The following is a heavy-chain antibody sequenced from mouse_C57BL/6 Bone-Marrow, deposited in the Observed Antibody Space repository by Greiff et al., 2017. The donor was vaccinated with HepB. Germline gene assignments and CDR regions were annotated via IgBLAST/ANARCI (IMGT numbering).Heavy chain of an antibody. Sequence: QVQLQQPGAELVKPGASVKLSCKASGYTFTSYWMHWVKQRPGQGLEWIGMIHPNSGSTNYNEKFKSKATLTVDKSSSTAYMQLRSLTSEDSAVYYWARSYVYYEYDVGFAYWGQGTLVTVSA. J-gene: IGHJ3*01. CDR1: GYTFTSYW. CDR3: ARSYVYYEYDVGFAY. V-gene: IGHV1-64*01. D-gene: IGHD2-4*01. CDR2: IHPNSGST.